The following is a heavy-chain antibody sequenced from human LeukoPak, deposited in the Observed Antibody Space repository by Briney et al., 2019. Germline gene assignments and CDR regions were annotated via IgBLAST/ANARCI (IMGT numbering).Heavy chain of an antibody. Sequence: PGGSLRLSCAASGFTFSSYSMNWVRQAPGKGLEWVSSISSSSSYIYYADSVKGRFTISRDNAKNSLYLQMNSLRAEDTAVYYCARVAVGGTRAFDIWGQGTTVTVSS. D-gene: IGHD6-19*01. V-gene: IGHV3-21*01. CDR2: ISSSSSYI. CDR3: ARVAVGGTRAFDI. CDR1: GFTFSSYS. J-gene: IGHJ3*02.